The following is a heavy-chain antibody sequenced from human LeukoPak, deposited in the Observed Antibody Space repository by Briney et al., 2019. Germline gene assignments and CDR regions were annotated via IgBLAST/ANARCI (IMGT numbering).Heavy chain of an antibody. CDR2: VNHSGST. D-gene: IGHD4-11*01. CDR1: GESFSGYY. J-gene: IGHJ6*02. Sequence: SETLSLTCAVYGESFSGYYWSWIRQPPGKGLEWIGEVNHSGSTNYNPSLKSRLTISVDTSKNQFSLKLSSVTAADTAVYYCASNDYHRGYYYGMDVWSQGTTVTVSS. CDR3: ASNDYHRGYYYGMDV. V-gene: IGHV4-34*01.